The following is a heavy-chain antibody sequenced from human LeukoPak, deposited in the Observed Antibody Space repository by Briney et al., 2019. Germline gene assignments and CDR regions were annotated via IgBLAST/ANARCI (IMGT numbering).Heavy chain of an antibody. Sequence: GGSLRLSCAASGFTFSSYWMHWVRQAPGKGLVWVSRIKSDGSSTSYADSMKGRFTISRDNAKNTVYLQMNSLRAEDTAVYYCARANPPDWYFDLWGRGTLVTVSS. J-gene: IGHJ2*01. CDR1: GFTFSSYW. CDR3: ARANPPDWYFDL. V-gene: IGHV3-74*01. CDR2: IKSDGSST.